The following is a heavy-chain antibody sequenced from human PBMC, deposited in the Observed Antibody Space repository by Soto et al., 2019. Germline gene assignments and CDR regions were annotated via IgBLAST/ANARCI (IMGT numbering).Heavy chain of an antibody. J-gene: IGHJ5*02. D-gene: IGHD2-21*02. CDR2: IYPGDSDT. Sequence: PGESLKISCKGSGYSFTSYWIGWVRQMPGKGLEWMGIIYPGDSDTRYSPSFQGQVTISADKSISTAYLQWSSLKASDTAMYYCARRVLGCGGDCYSGFNWFDPWGQGTLVTVSS. CDR3: ARRVLGCGGDCYSGFNWFDP. CDR1: GYSFTSYW. V-gene: IGHV5-51*01.